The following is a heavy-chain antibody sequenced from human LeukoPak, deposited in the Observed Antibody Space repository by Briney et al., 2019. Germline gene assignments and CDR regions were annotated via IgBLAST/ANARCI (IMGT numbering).Heavy chain of an antibody. CDR2: TYYRSKWYN. Sequence: SQTLSLTFAISGDSVSITSDTWNWIRQSPSRGLEWLGSTYYRSKWYNDYAESVKSRITINADTSKNQISLQLHSVTPEDSAVYYCARASNSGLVYYFDYWGQGTLVTVSS. D-gene: IGHD3/OR15-3a*01. J-gene: IGHJ4*02. V-gene: IGHV6-1*01. CDR3: ARASNSGLVYYFDY. CDR1: GDSVSITSDT.